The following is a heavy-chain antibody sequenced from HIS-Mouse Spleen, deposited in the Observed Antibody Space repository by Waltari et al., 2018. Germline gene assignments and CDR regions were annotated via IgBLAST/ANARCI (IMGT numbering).Heavy chain of an antibody. V-gene: IGHV4-39*07. CDR3: ASGVVVAATAVHFDY. D-gene: IGHD2-15*01. Sequence: QLQLQESGPGLVKPSETLSLTCTFSGGSISSSSYYWGWIRQPPGKGLEWSGSIYYSGSNYYNPSLKSRVTISVDTSKNQFSLKLSSVTAADTAVYYCASGVVVAATAVHFDYWGQGTLVTVSS. CDR1: GGSISSSSYY. CDR2: IYYSGSN. J-gene: IGHJ4*02.